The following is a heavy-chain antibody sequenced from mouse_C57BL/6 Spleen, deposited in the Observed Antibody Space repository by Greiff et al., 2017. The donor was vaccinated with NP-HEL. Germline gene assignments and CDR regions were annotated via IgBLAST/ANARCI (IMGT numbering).Heavy chain of an antibody. CDR2: INYDGSST. CDR3: ARGLYYYGSSYSYFDY. Sequence: DVKLVESEGGLVQPGSSMKLSCTASGFTFSDYYMAWVRQVPEKGLEWVANINYDGSSTYYLDSLKSRFIISRDNAKNILYLQMSSLKSEDTATYYCARGLYYYGSSYSYFDYWGQGTTLTVSS. V-gene: IGHV5-16*01. J-gene: IGHJ2*01. CDR1: GFTFSDYY. D-gene: IGHD1-1*01.